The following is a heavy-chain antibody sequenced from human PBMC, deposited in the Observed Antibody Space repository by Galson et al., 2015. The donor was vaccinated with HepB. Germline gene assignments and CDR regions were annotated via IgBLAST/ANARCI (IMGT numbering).Heavy chain of an antibody. V-gene: IGHV4-39*01. CDR2: IYYSGDT. CDR1: GASIDRSSYY. D-gene: IGHD2-21*01. CDR3: ARHTLFFGDSGRWIDP. Sequence: ETLSLTCTVSGASIDRSSYYWGWIRQPPGKGLDWIGFIYYSGDTYYNSSLKSRVTISVDTSKNQFSLKLDPVTAADTAVYYCARHTLFFGDSGRWIDPWGQGTLVTVSS. J-gene: IGHJ5*02.